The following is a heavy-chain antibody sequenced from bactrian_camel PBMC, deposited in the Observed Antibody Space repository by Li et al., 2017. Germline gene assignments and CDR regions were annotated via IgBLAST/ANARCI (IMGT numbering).Heavy chain of an antibody. V-gene: IGHV3S31*01. CDR2: LYTSGGGT. CDR3: ALDSTYCGDMRTSLEVRDFRN. J-gene: IGHJ6*01. Sequence: VESGGGSVQAGGSLRLSCVISGHRYSRNVVGRFRQAPGREREGVAGLYTSGGGTYYADSVKGRFTFSHDAVKHAAYLQMDSLKPEDSAMYYCALDSTYCGDMRTSLEVRDFRNWGQGTQVTVS. D-gene: IGHD3*01. CDR1: GHRYSRNV.